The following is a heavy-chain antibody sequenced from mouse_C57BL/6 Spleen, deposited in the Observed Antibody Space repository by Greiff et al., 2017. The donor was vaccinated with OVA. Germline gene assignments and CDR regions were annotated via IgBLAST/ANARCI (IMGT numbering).Heavy chain of an antibody. CDR3: ARDFITTVVRYFDV. D-gene: IGHD1-1*01. CDR1: GYAFSSSW. V-gene: IGHV1-82*01. CDR2: IYPGDGDT. Sequence: QVQLQQSGPELVKPGASVKISCKASGYAFSSSWMNWVKQRPGKGLEWIGRIYPGDGDTNYNGKFKGKATLTADKSSSTAYMQLSSLTSEDSAVYFCARDFITTVVRYFDVWGTGTTVTVSS. J-gene: IGHJ1*03.